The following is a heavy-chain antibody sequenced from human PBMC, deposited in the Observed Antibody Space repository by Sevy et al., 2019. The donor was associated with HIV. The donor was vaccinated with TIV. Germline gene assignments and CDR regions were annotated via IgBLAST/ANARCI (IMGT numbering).Heavy chain of an antibody. CDR3: ARVRNYDILTGYHPFDY. V-gene: IGHV3-33*01. CDR1: GFTFSSYG. D-gene: IGHD3-9*01. Sequence: GGSLRLSCAASGFTFSSYGMRWVRQAPGKGLEWVAVIWYDGSNKYYADSVKGRFTISRDNSKNTLYLQMNSLRAEDTAVYYCARVRNYDILTGYHPFDYWGQRTLVTVSS. J-gene: IGHJ4*02. CDR2: IWYDGSNK.